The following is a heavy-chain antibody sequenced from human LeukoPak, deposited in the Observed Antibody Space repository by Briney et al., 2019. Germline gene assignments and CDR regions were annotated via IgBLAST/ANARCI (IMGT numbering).Heavy chain of an antibody. CDR2: ISYDGSDK. V-gene: IGHV3-30*04. J-gene: IGHJ4*02. CDR1: GFTFSSHA. CDR3: ARQDWYLDY. D-gene: IGHD3-9*01. Sequence: GGSLRLSCAASGFTFSSHAIHWVRQAPGKGLEWVAFISYDGSDKDYADSVKGRFTISRDNPKNTLYLQMNSLRAEDTAVYYCARQDWYLDYWGQGTLVTVSS.